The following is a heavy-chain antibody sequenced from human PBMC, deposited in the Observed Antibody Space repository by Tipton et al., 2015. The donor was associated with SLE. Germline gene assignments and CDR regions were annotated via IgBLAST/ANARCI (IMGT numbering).Heavy chain of an antibody. Sequence: TLSLTCTVSGGSISRYYWSWIRQSPEKGLEWIGYIYYSGSTKYNPSLESRVTISVDTSKNQFSLKLRSMTAADTAVYFCARTDYYGLVTYWGQGALVIVSS. D-gene: IGHD3-10*01. CDR1: GGSISRYY. CDR2: IYYSGST. CDR3: ARTDYYGLVTY. V-gene: IGHV4-59*08. J-gene: IGHJ4*02.